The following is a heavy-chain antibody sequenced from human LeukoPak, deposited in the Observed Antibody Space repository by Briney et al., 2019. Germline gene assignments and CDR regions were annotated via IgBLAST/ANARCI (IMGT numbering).Heavy chain of an antibody. CDR2: MNPNSGNT. CDR1: GYTFTSYD. Sequence: GASVKVSCKASGYTFTSYDINWVRQATGQGLEWMGWMNPNSGNTGYAQKFQGRVTMTRNTSISTAYMELSSLRSEDTAVYYCAAVAELERRGPMYYFDYWGQGTLVTVSS. V-gene: IGHV1-8*01. J-gene: IGHJ4*02. CDR3: AAVAELERRGPMYYFDY. D-gene: IGHD1-1*01.